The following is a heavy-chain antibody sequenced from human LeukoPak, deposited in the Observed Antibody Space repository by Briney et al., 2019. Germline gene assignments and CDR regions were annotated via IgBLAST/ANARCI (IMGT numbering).Heavy chain of an antibody. Sequence: SETLSLTCAVSAYSISSGYYWGWIRQPPGKGLEWIGSIYHSGSTYYNPSLKSRVTISVDTSKNQFSLKLSSVTAADTAVYYCAIMYAYVWGSYRYTYRVDYWGQGTLVTVSS. CDR2: IYHSGST. D-gene: IGHD3-16*02. V-gene: IGHV4-38-2*01. CDR3: AIMYAYVWGSYRYTYRVDY. J-gene: IGHJ4*02. CDR1: AYSISSGYY.